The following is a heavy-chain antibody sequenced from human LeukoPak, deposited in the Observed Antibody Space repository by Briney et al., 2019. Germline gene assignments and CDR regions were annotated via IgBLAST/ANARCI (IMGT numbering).Heavy chain of an antibody. CDR3: ARHTTSGWYQVVY. Sequence: SETLSLTCTVSGGSISNFYWSWIRQPPGKGLEWIGYISYSGSTNHSPSLESRVTISVDTSKNQFSLRLSSVTAADTAVYYCARHTTSGWYQVVYWGQGTLVTVSS. CDR2: ISYSGST. CDR1: GGSISNFY. D-gene: IGHD6-19*01. V-gene: IGHV4-59*01. J-gene: IGHJ4*02.